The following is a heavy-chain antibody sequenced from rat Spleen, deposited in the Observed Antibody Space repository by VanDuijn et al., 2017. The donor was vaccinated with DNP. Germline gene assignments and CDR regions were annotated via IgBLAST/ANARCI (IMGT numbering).Heavy chain of an antibody. CDR3: VRPDYYDGSYPHY. Sequence: EVKLVESGGGLVQPGRSLKLSCAASGFNFNNNWMGWVRQAPGKGLEWIGEIDKDSSPKKYNPSLKDKFTISRDNAQNTLYLQMYSLRSEDMATYYCVRPDYYDGSYPHYWGQGVMVTVSS. CDR1: GFNFNNNW. V-gene: IGHV4-2*01. J-gene: IGHJ2*01. D-gene: IGHD1-12*02. CDR2: IDKDSSPK.